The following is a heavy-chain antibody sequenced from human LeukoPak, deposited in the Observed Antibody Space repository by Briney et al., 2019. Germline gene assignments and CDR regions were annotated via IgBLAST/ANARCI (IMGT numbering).Heavy chain of an antibody. V-gene: IGHV3-30*02. Sequence: QAGGSLRLSCAASGFTFSSYGMHWVRQAPGKGLEWVAFIRYDGSNKYYADSVKGRFTISRDNSKNTLYLQMNSLRAEDTAVYYCANIVDFWSGTDAFDIWGQGTMVTVSS. CDR2: IRYDGSNK. CDR1: GFTFSSYG. J-gene: IGHJ3*02. D-gene: IGHD3-3*01. CDR3: ANIVDFWSGTDAFDI.